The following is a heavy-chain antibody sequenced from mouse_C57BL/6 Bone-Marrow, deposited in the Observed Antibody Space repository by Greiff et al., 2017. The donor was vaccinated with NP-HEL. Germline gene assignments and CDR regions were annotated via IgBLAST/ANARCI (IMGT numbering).Heavy chain of an antibody. CDR1: GYTFTSYW. CDR2: IDPSDSYT. D-gene: IGHD1-2*01. V-gene: IGHV1-69*01. J-gene: IGHJ2*01. CDR3: ARVVITTADY. Sequence: QVQLQQPGAELVMPGASVKLSCKASGYTFTSYWMHWVKQRPGQGLEWIGEIDPSDSYTNYNQKFKGKSTLTVDKSSSTAYMQLSSLTSEDSAVYYCARVVITTADYWGQGTTLTVSS.